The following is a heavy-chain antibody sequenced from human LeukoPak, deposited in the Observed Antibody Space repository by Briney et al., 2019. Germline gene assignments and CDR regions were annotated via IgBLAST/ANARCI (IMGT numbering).Heavy chain of an antibody. V-gene: IGHV3-23*01. CDR1: GFTLSDYD. CDR2: ISKSGDRT. Sequence: GVSPRLSCVASGFTLSDYDMTWVLQRPGKGLEWVTSISKSGDRTYSADSVEGRFTISRDNSKNTVYLQMSSLRAEDTAVYYCAKDPWTLDGDYGDTWGQGALVTVSS. D-gene: IGHD4-17*01. J-gene: IGHJ1*01. CDR3: AKDPWTLDGDYGDT.